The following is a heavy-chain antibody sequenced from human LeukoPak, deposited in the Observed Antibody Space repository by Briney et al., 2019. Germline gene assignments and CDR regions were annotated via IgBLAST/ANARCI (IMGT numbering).Heavy chain of an antibody. J-gene: IGHJ6*03. CDR3: ARENTRSAYYNLDV. V-gene: IGHV3-48*03. Sequence: GGSLRLSCGASGFTFSRHEMNWVRQAPGKGLEWVSYINSRGDTIYYADSVKGRFTISRDNARSSLFLQMNSPTAEDTAVYYCARENTRSAYYNLDVWGRGTTVIVSS. D-gene: IGHD1-26*01. CDR2: INSRGDTI. CDR1: GFTFSRHE.